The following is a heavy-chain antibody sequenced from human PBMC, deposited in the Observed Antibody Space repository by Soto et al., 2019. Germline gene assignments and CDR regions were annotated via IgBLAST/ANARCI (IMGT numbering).Heavy chain of an antibody. CDR1: GYTFTGYY. CDR2: INPNSGGT. Sequence: ASVKVSCKASGYTFTGYYMHSVRQAPGQGLEWMGWINPNSGGTNYAQKFQGWVTMTRDTSISTAYMELSRLRSDDTAVYYCARAPLEYSSPRHAFDIWGQGSMVTVSS. V-gene: IGHV1-2*04. D-gene: IGHD6-6*01. J-gene: IGHJ3*02. CDR3: ARAPLEYSSPRHAFDI.